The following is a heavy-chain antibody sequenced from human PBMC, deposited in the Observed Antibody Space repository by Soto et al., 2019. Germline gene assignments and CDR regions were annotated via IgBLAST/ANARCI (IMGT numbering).Heavy chain of an antibody. V-gene: IGHV3-9*01. D-gene: IGHD6-6*01. J-gene: IGHJ6*03. CDR2: ISWNSGNI. Sequence: EVQLVESGGGLVQPGRSLRLSCAASGFTFDDYAMHWVRQPPGKGLEWVSGISWNSGNIGYADSVKGRFTISRDNAKSSLYLQMKSLRAEDTALYYCTKSSSYTYNYYMDVWGKGTTVTVSS. CDR1: GFTFDDYA. CDR3: TKSSSYTYNYYMDV.